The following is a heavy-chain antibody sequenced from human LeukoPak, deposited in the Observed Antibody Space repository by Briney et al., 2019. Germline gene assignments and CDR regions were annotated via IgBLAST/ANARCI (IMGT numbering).Heavy chain of an antibody. J-gene: IGHJ4*02. D-gene: IGHD3-16*01. Sequence: GGSLRLSCAASGFTFSSYEMHWVRQASGKGLEWVANIKQDGGEKYYVDSVKGRFTISRDNAKNSLYLQMNSLRAEDTAVYYCARDHSYDYVWGSYEDYWGQGTLVTVSS. CDR3: ARDHSYDYVWGSYEDY. CDR2: IKQDGGEK. CDR1: GFTFSSYE. V-gene: IGHV3-7*01.